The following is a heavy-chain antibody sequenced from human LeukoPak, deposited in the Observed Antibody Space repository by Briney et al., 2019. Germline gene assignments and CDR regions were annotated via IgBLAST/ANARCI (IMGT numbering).Heavy chain of an antibody. Sequence: KPSETLSLTCTVSGGSISSYYWSWIRQPPGKGLEWIGYIYYSGSTNYNPSLKSRVTISVDTSKNQFSLKLSSVTAADTAVYYCARYGIIYGDYDNYFDYWGQGTLVSVSS. CDR1: GGSISSYY. CDR2: IYYSGST. D-gene: IGHD4-17*01. V-gene: IGHV4-59*01. CDR3: ARYGIIYGDYDNYFDY. J-gene: IGHJ4*02.